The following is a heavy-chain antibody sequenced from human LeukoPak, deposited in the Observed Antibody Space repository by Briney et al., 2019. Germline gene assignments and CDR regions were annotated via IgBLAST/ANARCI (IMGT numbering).Heavy chain of an antibody. CDR3: ARDPTVGSGYYPQYYFDY. V-gene: IGHV4-59*01. CDR1: GGSISSYY. J-gene: IGHJ4*02. Sequence: NPSETLSLTCTVSGGSISSYYWSWIRQPPGKGLEWIGYIYYSGSTSYTPSLKSRVTISVDTSKNQFSLKLSSVTAADTAVYYCARDPTVGSGYYPQYYFDYWGQGTLVTVSS. CDR2: IYYSGST. D-gene: IGHD3-22*01.